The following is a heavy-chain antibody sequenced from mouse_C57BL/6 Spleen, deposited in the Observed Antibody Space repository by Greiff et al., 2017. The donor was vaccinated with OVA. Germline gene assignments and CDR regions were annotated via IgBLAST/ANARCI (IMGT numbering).Heavy chain of an antibody. CDR3: APKSAAQACWFGC. V-gene: IGHV1-15*01. CDR2: IDPETGGT. Sequence: VQLQQSGAELVRPGASVTLSCKASGYTFTDYEMHWVKQTPVHGLEWIGAIDPETGGTAYNQKFKGKAILTADKSSSTAYMELRSLTSEDSAVYYCAPKSAAQACWFGCWGQGTLVTVSA. J-gene: IGHJ3*01. CDR1: GYTFTDYE. D-gene: IGHD3-2*02.